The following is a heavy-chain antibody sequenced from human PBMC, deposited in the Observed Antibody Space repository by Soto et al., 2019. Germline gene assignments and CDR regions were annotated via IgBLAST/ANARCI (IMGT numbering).Heavy chain of an antibody. Sequence: ASVKVSCKASGYTFTGYYMHWVRQAPGQGLEWMGWINPNSGGTNYAQKFQGRVTLTRDTSISTVYMDLSRLISDDTAVYYCARGTGTSWFDPWGQGTLVTVSS. CDR1: GYTFTGYY. CDR2: INPNSGGT. D-gene: IGHD1-7*01. V-gene: IGHV1-2*02. CDR3: ARGTGTSWFDP. J-gene: IGHJ5*02.